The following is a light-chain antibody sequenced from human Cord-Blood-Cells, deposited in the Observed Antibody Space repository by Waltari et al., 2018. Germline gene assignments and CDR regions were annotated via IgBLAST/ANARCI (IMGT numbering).Light chain of an antibody. CDR1: SSDVAGYNY. V-gene: IGLV2-14*01. CDR2: DVR. CDR3: SSYTSSSTVV. Sequence: QSALTQPASVSGSPGQSITISCTGTSSDVAGYNYVYCYQQHPGKAPKLLFYDVRNRPSGVSNRFSGSKSGNTASLTISVLQAEDEAVYYCSSYTSSSTVVFGGGTKLTVL. J-gene: IGLJ2*01.